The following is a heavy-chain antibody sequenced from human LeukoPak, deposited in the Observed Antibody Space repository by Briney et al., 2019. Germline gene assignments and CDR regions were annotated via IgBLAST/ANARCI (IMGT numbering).Heavy chain of an antibody. D-gene: IGHD6-19*01. CDR3: ARAGGWLAYFDY. V-gene: IGHV4-59*01. CDR1: GGSTSSYY. CDR2: IYYSGST. Sequence: SETLSLTCTVSGGSTSSYYWSWIRQPPGKGLEWIGYIYYSGSTNYNPSLKSRVTISVDTSKNQFSLKLSSVTAADTAVYYCARAGGWLAYFDYWGQGTLVTVSS. J-gene: IGHJ4*02.